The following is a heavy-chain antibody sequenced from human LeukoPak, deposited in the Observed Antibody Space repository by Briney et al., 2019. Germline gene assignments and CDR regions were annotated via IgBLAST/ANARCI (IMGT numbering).Heavy chain of an antibody. D-gene: IGHD1-26*01. CDR2: ISSSSSYI. V-gene: IGHV3-21*01. Sequence: GGSLRLSCAASGFTFSSYSMNWVRQAPGKGLGWVSSISSSSSYIYYADSVKGRFTISRDNAKNSLYLQMNSLRAEDTAVYYCARGLGATTQDYWGQGTLVTVSS. CDR3: ARGLGATTQDY. CDR1: GFTFSSYS. J-gene: IGHJ4*02.